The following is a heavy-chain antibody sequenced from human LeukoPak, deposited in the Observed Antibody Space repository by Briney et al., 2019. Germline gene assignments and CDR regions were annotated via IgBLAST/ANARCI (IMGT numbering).Heavy chain of an antibody. CDR1: GFTFSSYS. CDR2: ISSSSSYI. CDR3: AGKGLDYYDSSGYSY. V-gene: IGHV3-21*01. J-gene: IGHJ4*02. D-gene: IGHD3-22*01. Sequence: GGSLRLSCAASGFTFSSYSMNWVRQAPGKGLEWVSSISSSSSYIYYADSVKGRFTISRDNAKNSLYLQMNSLRAEDTAVYYCAGKGLDYYDSSGYSYWGQGTLVTVSS.